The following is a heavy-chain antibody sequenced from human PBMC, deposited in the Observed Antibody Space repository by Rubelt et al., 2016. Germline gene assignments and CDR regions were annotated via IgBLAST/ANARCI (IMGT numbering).Heavy chain of an antibody. CDR1: GGSVSSGTYY. D-gene: IGHD3-10*01. Sequence: QVQLQESGPGLVKPSETLSLTCTVSGGSVSSGTYYWGWIRQPPGKGLEWIGSIYYTESTYYNPSLKSRVTISVDTSKNQFSLKLSSVTAADTAVDYCARRSLYGSGLWFDPWGQGTLVTVSS. J-gene: IGHJ5*02. CDR2: IYYTEST. CDR3: ARRSLYGSGLWFDP. V-gene: IGHV4-39*01.